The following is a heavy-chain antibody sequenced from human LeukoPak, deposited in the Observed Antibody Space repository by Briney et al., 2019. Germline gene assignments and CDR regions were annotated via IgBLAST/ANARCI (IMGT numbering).Heavy chain of an antibody. CDR2: GDYSGGT. V-gene: IGHV4-39*07. D-gene: IGHD5-24*01. CDR1: GDSFSSVTDY. Sequence: SETLSLTCTVSGDSFSSVTDYWAWIRQPPGKGLEWIASGDYSGGTYYNPSLESRVAISADMSKNQFSLKLSSVTAADTAVYYCARAWGERWLQSYYYFDYWGQGTLVTVSS. J-gene: IGHJ4*02. CDR3: ARAWGERWLQSYYYFDY.